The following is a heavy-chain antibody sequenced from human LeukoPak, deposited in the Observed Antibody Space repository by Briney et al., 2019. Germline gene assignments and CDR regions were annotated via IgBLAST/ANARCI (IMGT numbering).Heavy chain of an antibody. Sequence: SETLSLTCTVSGGSISSYYWSWIRQPPGKGLEWIGYIYYSGSTNYNPSLKSRVTISVDTSKNQFSLKLSSVTAADTAVYYCARTGTYYYDSSGYPASHFDYWGQGTLVTVSS. V-gene: IGHV4-59*08. CDR1: GGSISSYY. CDR3: ARTGTYYYDSSGYPASHFDY. D-gene: IGHD3-22*01. CDR2: IYYSGST. J-gene: IGHJ4*02.